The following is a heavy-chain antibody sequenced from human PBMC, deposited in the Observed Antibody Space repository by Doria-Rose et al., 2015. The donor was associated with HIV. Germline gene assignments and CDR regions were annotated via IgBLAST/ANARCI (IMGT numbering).Heavy chain of an antibody. D-gene: IGHD3-10*01. CDR2: ISSTSAYI. Sequence: VQLVQSGRGLVRPGGSLRLSCATSGFTFSSHRINWVRQAPGNGLEWVSSISSTSAYINYADSVRGRFTISRDNARNSLYLQMDSLRAEDTAIYYCATGVTLDYWGQGTLVTVSS. CDR3: ATGVTLDY. V-gene: IGHV3-21*01. CDR1: GFTFSSHR. J-gene: IGHJ4*02.